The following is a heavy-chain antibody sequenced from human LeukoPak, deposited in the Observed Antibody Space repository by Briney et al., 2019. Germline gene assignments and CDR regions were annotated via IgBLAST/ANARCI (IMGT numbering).Heavy chain of an antibody. CDR3: AIGWDYDGSGILGDY. Sequence: GGSLRPSCAASGFTFSSYAMHWVRQAPGKGLEWVAVISYDGSNKSYADSVKGRFTISRDNSKNTLYLQMNSLRAEDTAVYYCAIGWDYDGSGILGDYWGQGTLVTVSS. V-gene: IGHV3-30-3*01. CDR1: GFTFSSYA. J-gene: IGHJ4*02. CDR2: ISYDGSNK. D-gene: IGHD3-22*01.